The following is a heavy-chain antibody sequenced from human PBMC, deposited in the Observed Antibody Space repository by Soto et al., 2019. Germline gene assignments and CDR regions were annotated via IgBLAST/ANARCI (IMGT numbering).Heavy chain of an antibody. CDR1: GIIFRNYT. V-gene: IGHV3-74*01. CDR2: INTDGSII. J-gene: IGHJ4*02. CDR3: ARDTDGLHY. Sequence: PGGSLRISCAASGIIFRNYTMQWVRQTPGKGLVWVSSINTDGSIIDYADYENGRFTVSRDNAKNSLYLQMNSLRADDTAVYYCARDTDGLHYWGQGT.